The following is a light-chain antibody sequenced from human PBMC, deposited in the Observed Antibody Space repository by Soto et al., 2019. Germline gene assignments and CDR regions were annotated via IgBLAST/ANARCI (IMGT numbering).Light chain of an antibody. V-gene: IGKV3-20*01. CDR3: QHYGTSPTWT. CDR2: GAS. J-gene: IGKJ1*01. Sequence: DIVLTQSPGTLSLSPGERATLSCRASQSVSGSYLAWYQQKPGQAPRLLIYGASSRATGIPDRFSGDVSGTDFTLTISRLEPEDFVVYYCQHYGTSPTWTFGQGTKVEVK. CDR1: QSVSGSY.